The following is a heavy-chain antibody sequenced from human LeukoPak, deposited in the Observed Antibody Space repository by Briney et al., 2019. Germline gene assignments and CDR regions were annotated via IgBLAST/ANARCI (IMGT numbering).Heavy chain of an antibody. Sequence: PGGSLRLSCAASGFTFSTYSMSWVRQAPGKGLEWVSSISSNSRYIYYADSMRGRFTISRDNAKNSLYLQMNSLKPEDTAVYYCAGVAEAAAFDSWGQGTLVTVSS. J-gene: IGHJ4*02. V-gene: IGHV3-21*06. CDR1: GFTFSTYS. CDR2: ISSNSRYI. D-gene: IGHD6-13*01. CDR3: AGVAEAAAFDS.